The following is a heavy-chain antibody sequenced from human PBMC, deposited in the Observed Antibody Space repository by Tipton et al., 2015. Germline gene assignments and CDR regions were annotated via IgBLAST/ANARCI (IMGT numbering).Heavy chain of an antibody. D-gene: IGHD1-20*01. CDR1: GFTFSSYA. J-gene: IGHJ4*02. CDR3: AKVGSGVYLIHYFDY. CDR2: ISGSGGST. Sequence: GSLRLSCAASGFTFSSYAMSWVRQAPGKGLEWVSAISGSGGSTYYADSVKGRFTISRDNSKNTLYLQMNSLRAEDTAVYYCAKVGSGVYLIHYFDYWGQGTLVTVSS. V-gene: IGHV3-23*01.